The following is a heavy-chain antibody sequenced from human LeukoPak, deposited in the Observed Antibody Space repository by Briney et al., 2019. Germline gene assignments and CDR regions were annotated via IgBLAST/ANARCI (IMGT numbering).Heavy chain of an antibody. J-gene: IGHJ4*02. V-gene: IGHV4-59*11. CDR1: GGSISSHY. CDR2: ISYSGNT. D-gene: IGHD3-22*01. CDR3: VRDYNDSSGYYPDGLGY. Sequence: SETLSLTCSVSGGSISSHYRFWIRQPPGKGLEWIGHISYSGNTDYNPSLKSRVTISADTSKNQFSLNLISVTAADTAVYYCVRDYNDSSGYYPDGLGYWGQGTLVTVSS.